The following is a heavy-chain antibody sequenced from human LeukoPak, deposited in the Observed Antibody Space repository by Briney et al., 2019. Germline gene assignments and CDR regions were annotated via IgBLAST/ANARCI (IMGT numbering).Heavy chain of an antibody. V-gene: IGHV3-30-3*01. CDR2: ISYDGSNK. CDR3: ASSPPGDY. CDR1: GFTFSSYA. J-gene: IGHJ4*02. Sequence: PGGSLRLSCAASGFTFSSYATHWVRQAPGKGLEWVAVISYDGSNKYYADSVKGRFTISRDNSKNTLYLQMNSLRAEDTAVYYCASSPPGDYWGQGTLVTVSS.